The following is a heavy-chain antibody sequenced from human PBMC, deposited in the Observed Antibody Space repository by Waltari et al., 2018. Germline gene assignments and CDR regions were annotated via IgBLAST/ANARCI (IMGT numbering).Heavy chain of an antibody. CDR3: ARGFDYWNGYFYY. CDR2: IYRSGST. CDR1: GYSLSRAYY. J-gene: IGHJ4*02. D-gene: IGHD3-3*01. V-gene: IGHV4-38-2*01. Sequence: QVRLQESGPGLAQPSETLSLTCAVSGYSLSRAYYWGWIRQPPGKGLEWIGNIYRSGSTYYNPSLKSRVTISVDTSKNQFSLKLSSVTAADTAVYYCARGFDYWNGYFYYWGQGTLVTVSS.